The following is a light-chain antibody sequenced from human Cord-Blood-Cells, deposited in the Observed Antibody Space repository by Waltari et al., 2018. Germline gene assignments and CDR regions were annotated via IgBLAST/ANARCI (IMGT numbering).Light chain of an antibody. J-gene: IGKJ2*01. Sequence: DIQMTQSPSTLSASVAVRVAITCRASQSISSWLAWYQQKPGKAPKLLSYDASSLESGVPSRFSGSGSGTEFTLTISSLQPDDFATYYCQQYNSYSPYTFGQGTKLEIK. CDR3: QQYNSYSPYT. CDR1: QSISSW. CDR2: DAS. V-gene: IGKV1-5*01.